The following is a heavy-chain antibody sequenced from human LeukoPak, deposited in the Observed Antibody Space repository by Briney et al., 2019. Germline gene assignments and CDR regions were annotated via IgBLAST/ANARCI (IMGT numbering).Heavy chain of an antibody. CDR1: GFTFSNYI. D-gene: IGHD1-14*01. Sequence: GGSLRLSCAASGFTFSNYIMHWVRQAPGKGLDWVAVILENGSYQYYADSVKGRFTISRDNSKNTLFLQMNSLRDEDTAIYYCARVQGGGFRTADYWGQGTLVAVSS. J-gene: IGHJ4*02. CDR3: ARVQGGGFRTADY. V-gene: IGHV3-30*04. CDR2: ILENGSYQ.